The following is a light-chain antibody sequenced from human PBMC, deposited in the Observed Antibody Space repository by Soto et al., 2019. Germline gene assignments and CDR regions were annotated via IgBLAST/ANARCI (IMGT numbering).Light chain of an antibody. V-gene: IGKV1-12*01. CDR1: QDISRW. CDR3: QAANRLPFT. J-gene: IGKJ3*01. CDR2: AAS. Sequence: DIQMTQSPSSVSASVGDRITITCRASQDISRWLAWYQQKPGTAPKLLIYAASSLQSGVPSRFSGSGSGTDFTLAISSLQPEDFATYFCQAANRLPFTFGPGTKVDLK.